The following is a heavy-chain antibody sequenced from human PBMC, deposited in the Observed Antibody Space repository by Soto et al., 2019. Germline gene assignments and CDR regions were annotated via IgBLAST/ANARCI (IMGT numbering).Heavy chain of an antibody. CDR3: VRETQIVMVVVPTPGSPGAFDM. CDR1: GFSFRNYN. CDR2: VSHDGVNK. V-gene: IGHV3-30-3*01. Sequence: QMQLVESGGGVVQPGRSLRLSCAASGFSFRNYNLHWVRQAPGKGLEWVAVVSHDGVNKHYAESVKGRPSISRDSSRDTLYLQMNSLRPEDTAVYYCVRETQIVMVVVPTPGSPGAFDMWGQGTMVTVSS. J-gene: IGHJ3*02. D-gene: IGHD2-15*01.